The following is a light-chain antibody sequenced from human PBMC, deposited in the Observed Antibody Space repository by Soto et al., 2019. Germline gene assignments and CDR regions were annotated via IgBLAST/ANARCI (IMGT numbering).Light chain of an antibody. CDR2: EVT. CDR3: SSYTSSSTLV. J-gene: IGLJ1*01. V-gene: IGLV2-14*01. CDR1: SSDIGAYDY. Sequence: QSALTQPASVSGSPGQSITISCTGTSSDIGAYDYVSWYQQHPGKAPKLMIYEVTNRPSGVSNRFSASKSANTASLTISGLQADDEADYYCSSYTSSSTLVFGTGTKLTVL.